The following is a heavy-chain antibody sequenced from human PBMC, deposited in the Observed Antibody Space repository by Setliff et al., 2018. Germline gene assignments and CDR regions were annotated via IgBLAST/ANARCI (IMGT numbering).Heavy chain of an antibody. CDR3: GRTMTYYYLCMDV. CDR2: IHYSGNT. V-gene: IGHV4-39*01. CDR1: GGSISSSSYY. J-gene: IGHJ6*03. Sequence: PSETLSLTCTVSGGSISSSSYYWGWIRQPPGKGLEWIGRIHYSGNTYYNASLKSRVIISVDTAQNQVSLELSSVTTADTAVYYCGRTMTYYYLCMDVWGNGTTVTVSS.